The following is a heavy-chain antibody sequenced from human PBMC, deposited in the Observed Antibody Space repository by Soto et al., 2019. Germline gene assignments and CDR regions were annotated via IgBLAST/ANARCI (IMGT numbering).Heavy chain of an antibody. CDR1: GFTFSSYS. V-gene: IGHV3-21*01. J-gene: IGHJ4*01. CDR2: ISTTSTYI. CDR3: ARIFWSGTITEYYFDY. D-gene: IGHD3-3*01. Sequence: EVQLVESGGGLVKPGGSLRLSCAASGFTFSSYSMYWVRQAPGKGLEWVSSISTTSTYIYYADSVKGRFTISGDNAKSSLYLQMNSLRAEDTAVYYCARIFWSGTITEYYFDYWGHGTLVTVSS.